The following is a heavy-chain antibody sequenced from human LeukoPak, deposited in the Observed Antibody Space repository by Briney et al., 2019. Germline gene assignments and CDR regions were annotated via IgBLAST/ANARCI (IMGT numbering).Heavy chain of an antibody. Sequence: PSETLSLTCAVYGGSFSGYYWSWIRQPPGKGLEWIGEINHSGSTNYNPSLKSRVTISVDTSKNQFSLKLSSVAAADTAVYYGARRIPYGGNPHYAFDIWGQGTLVTVSS. CDR2: INHSGST. CDR3: ARRIPYGGNPHYAFDI. D-gene: IGHD2-15*01. CDR1: GGSFSGYY. J-gene: IGHJ3*02. V-gene: IGHV4-34*01.